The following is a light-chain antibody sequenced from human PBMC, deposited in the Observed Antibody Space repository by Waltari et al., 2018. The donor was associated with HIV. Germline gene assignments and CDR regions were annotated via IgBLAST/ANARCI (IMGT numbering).Light chain of an antibody. CDR3: QVWDSSSDHVL. CDR2: YVS. Sequence: SSVLTQPHTLSVAPGKTARITCGGNNLERKSVHRYQQKPGQASALVIYYVSDRPSGITERFSGANSGDTATLTISRVGAGNEADYYCQVWDSSSDHVLFGGGTKLTVL. CDR1: NLERKS. J-gene: IGLJ3*02. V-gene: IGLV3-21*04.